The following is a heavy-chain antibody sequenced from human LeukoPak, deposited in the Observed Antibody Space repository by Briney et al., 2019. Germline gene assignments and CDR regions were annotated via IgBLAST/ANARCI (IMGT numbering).Heavy chain of an antibody. CDR1: GGSISSYY. V-gene: IGHV4-4*07. Sequence: SDTLSLTCTVSGGSISSYYCSWIRQPAGKGLEWIGRIYMSGSTNYNPSLKSRVTISVDKSKNQFSLKLSSVTAADTAVYYCARNGQYGVVDYWGQGTLVSVPS. CDR2: IYMSGST. D-gene: IGHD3-3*01. CDR3: ARNGQYGVVDY. J-gene: IGHJ4*02.